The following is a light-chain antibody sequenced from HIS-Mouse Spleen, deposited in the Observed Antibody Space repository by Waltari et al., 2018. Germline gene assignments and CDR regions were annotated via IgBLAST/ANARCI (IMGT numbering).Light chain of an antibody. CDR3: CSYAGSSTYWV. CDR1: SRDVGGYNL. Sequence: QSALTHPASVAGSPGQPITISCPGTSRDVGGYNLVSWYHQPPRKAPKLMIYEGSKRPSGVSNRFSGSKSGNTASLTISGLQAEDEADYYCCSYAGSSTYWVFGGGTKLTVL. V-gene: IGLV2-23*01. J-gene: IGLJ3*02. CDR2: EGS.